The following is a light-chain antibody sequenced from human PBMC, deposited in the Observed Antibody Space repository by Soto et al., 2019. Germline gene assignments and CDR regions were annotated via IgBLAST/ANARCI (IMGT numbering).Light chain of an antibody. Sequence: QSALTQPASVSGSPGQSITISCSGTYNLVSWYQQHPGKAPKLMIFEVNKRPSGVSYRFSGSKSGNTASLTISALQAEDEDDYFCCSYASNRRVFGGGTQLTVL. J-gene: IGLJ3*02. CDR2: EVN. CDR1: YNL. CDR3: CSYASNRRV. V-gene: IGLV2-23*02.